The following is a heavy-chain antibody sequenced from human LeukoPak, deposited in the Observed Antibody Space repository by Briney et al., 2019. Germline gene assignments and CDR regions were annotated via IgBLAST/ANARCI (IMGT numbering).Heavy chain of an antibody. CDR1: GGTFSSYA. J-gene: IGHJ4*02. CDR2: IIPIFGTA. D-gene: IGHD3-10*01. V-gene: IGHV1-69*06. CDR3: ARGGFGELFFDY. Sequence: ASVKVSCKASGGTFSSYAISWVRQAPGQGLEWMGGIIPIFGTANYAQKSQGRVTITADKSTSTAYMELSSLRSEDTAVYYCARGGFGELFFDYWGQGTLVTVSS.